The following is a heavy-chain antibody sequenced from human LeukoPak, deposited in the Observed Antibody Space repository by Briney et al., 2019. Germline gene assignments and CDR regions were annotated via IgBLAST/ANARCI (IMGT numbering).Heavy chain of an antibody. J-gene: IGHJ4*02. Sequence: GESLKISCKGSGYNFANYWIGWVRQMPGKGLEWMGRIDPSDSYTNYSPSFQGHVTISADKSISTAYLQWSSLKASDTAMYYCASYDSSGLLDYWGQGTLVTVSS. D-gene: IGHD3-22*01. CDR1: GYNFANYW. V-gene: IGHV5-10-1*01. CDR2: IDPSDSYT. CDR3: ASYDSSGLLDY.